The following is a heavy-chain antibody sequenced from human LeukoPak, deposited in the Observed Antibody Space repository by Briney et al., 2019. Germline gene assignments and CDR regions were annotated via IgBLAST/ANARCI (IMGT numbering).Heavy chain of an antibody. CDR3: ARVGCSGGSCYRSRGAFDI. V-gene: IGHV4-39*07. CDR2: IYYSGTT. Sequence: SETLSLTCTVSGVSISSSNSYWGWIRQPPGKGLEWIGSIYYSGTTYYNPSLKSRVTISVDTSKNQFSLKLSSVTAADTAMYYCARVGCSGGSCYRSRGAFDIWGQGTMVTVSS. J-gene: IGHJ3*02. CDR1: GVSISSSNSY. D-gene: IGHD2-15*01.